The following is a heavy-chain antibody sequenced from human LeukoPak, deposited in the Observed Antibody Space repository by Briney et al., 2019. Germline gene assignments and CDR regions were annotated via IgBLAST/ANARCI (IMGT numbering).Heavy chain of an antibody. CDR3: AKDLRWELSGLNAFDI. V-gene: IGHV3-33*06. D-gene: IGHD1-26*01. CDR2: IWYDGSNK. J-gene: IGHJ3*02. Sequence: PGGSLRLSCAASGFTFSGNWMGWVRQAPGKGLEWVAVIWYDGSNKYYADSVKGRFTISKDNSKNTLYLQMNSLRAEDTAVYYCAKDLRWELSGLNAFDIWGQGTMVTVSS. CDR1: GFTFSGNW.